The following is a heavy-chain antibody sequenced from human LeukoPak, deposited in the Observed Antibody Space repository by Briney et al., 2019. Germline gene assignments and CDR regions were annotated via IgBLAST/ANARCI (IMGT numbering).Heavy chain of an antibody. Sequence: GGSLRLSCAVSGFGVSSNHVAWVRQAPGKGLEWVSVRQPGNVSYYADSVKGRFTTSADSSKNSLYLQMNNLRSEDTALYYCARERDYHTYFDYWGQGTLVTVSS. CDR1: GFGVSSNH. J-gene: IGHJ4*02. CDR3: ARERDYHTYFDY. D-gene: IGHD3-22*01. V-gene: IGHV3-53*01. CDR2: RQPGNVS.